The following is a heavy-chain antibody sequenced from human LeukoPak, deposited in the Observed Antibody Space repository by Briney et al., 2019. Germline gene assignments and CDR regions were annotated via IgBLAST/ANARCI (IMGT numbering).Heavy chain of an antibody. J-gene: IGHJ4*02. D-gene: IGHD3-22*01. CDR1: GFSVSIKY. CDR3: AKDLTMTVVVTLDY. Sequence: GGSLRLSCAASGFSVSIKYMNWVRQAPGKGLEWVSILYSSGTTYYATSVKGRFTISRDNSENKLYLQMNSLRAEDTAVYYCAKDLTMTVVVTLDYWGQGTLVTVSS. V-gene: IGHV3-53*01. CDR2: LYSSGTT.